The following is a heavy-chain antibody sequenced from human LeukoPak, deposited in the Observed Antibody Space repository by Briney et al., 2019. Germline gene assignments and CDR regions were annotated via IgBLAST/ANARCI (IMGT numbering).Heavy chain of an antibody. Sequence: PSETLSLTCAVYGGSFSGYYWSWIRQPPGKGLEWIGEINHSGSTNYNPSLKSRVTISVDTSKNQFSLKLSSVTAADTAVYYCARTTQAVRYFDYWGQGTLVTVSS. CDR2: INHSGST. CDR3: ARTTQAVRYFDY. J-gene: IGHJ4*02. CDR1: GGSFSGYY. V-gene: IGHV4-34*01. D-gene: IGHD1-26*01.